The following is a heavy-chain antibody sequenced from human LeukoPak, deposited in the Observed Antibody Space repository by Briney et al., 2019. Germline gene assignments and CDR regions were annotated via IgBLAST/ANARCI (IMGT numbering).Heavy chain of an antibody. V-gene: IGHV3-20*04. Sequence: GGSLRLSCAASGFTFDDYGMSWVRQAPGKGLEWVSGINWNGGSTDYADSVKGRFTISRDNAKNSLYLQMNSLRAEDTALYYCARENRGYCSSTSCPFYYYYYMDVWGKGTTVTVSS. D-gene: IGHD2-2*01. CDR3: ARENRGYCSSTSCPFYYYYYMDV. CDR2: INWNGGST. CDR1: GFTFDDYG. J-gene: IGHJ6*03.